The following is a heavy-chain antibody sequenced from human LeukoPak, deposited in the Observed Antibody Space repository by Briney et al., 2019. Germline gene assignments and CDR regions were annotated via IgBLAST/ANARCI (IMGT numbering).Heavy chain of an antibody. Sequence: PSETLSLTCTVSGGSISSSSYYWGWIRQPPGKGLEWIGSIYYSGSTYYNPSLKSRVTISVDTSKNQFSLKLSSVTAADTAVYYCASEGYMWDDAFDIWGQGTMVTVSS. V-gene: IGHV4-39*01. J-gene: IGHJ3*02. D-gene: IGHD2-15*01. CDR2: IYYSGST. CDR3: ASEGYMWDDAFDI. CDR1: GGSISSSSYY.